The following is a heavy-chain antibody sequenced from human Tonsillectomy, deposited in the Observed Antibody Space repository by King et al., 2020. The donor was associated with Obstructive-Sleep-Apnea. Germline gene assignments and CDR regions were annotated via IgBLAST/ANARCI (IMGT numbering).Heavy chain of an antibody. J-gene: IGHJ4*02. CDR2: IYSGGST. CDR1: GFTVSSNY. V-gene: IGHV3-66*01. Sequence: VQLVESGGGLVQPGGSLRLSCAASGFTVSSNYMSWVRQAPGKGLEWVSVIYSGGSTYYADSVKGRFTISRDNSKNTLYLQMNSLRAEDTAVYYCARVYYYDSGGYHIRGFDYWGQGTLVTVSS. D-gene: IGHD3-22*01. CDR3: ARVYYYDSGGYHIRGFDY.